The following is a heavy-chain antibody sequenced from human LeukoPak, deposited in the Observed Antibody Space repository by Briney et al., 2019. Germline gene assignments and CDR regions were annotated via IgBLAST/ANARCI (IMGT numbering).Heavy chain of an antibody. J-gene: IGHJ4*02. CDR1: GFTFSDAW. CDR2: IKSKTDGGTT. D-gene: IGHD3-16*02. CDR3: TTVGVDYVWGSYRYTDFDY. Sequence: GGSLRLSCVASGFTFSDAWMSWVRQAPGKGLEWVGRIKSKTDGGTTDYAAPVKGRFTISRDDSKNTLYLQMNSLKTEDTAVYYCTTVGVDYVWGSYRYTDFDYWGQGTLVTVSS. V-gene: IGHV3-15*01.